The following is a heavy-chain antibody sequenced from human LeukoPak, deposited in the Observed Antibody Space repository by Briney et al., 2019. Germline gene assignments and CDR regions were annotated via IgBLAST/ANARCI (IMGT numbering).Heavy chain of an antibody. V-gene: IGHV4-59*01. CDR3: ARHHDSGTYPLDY. J-gene: IGHJ4*02. CDR1: GGSISSYY. Sequence: SETLSLTCTVSGGSISSYYWSWIRQPPGKGLEWIGNIYYSGSTNYNPSLKSQVTISVDTSKNQFSLKLSSVTAADTAMYYCARHHDSGTYPLDYWGQGTLVTVSS. D-gene: IGHD3-10*01. CDR2: IYYSGST.